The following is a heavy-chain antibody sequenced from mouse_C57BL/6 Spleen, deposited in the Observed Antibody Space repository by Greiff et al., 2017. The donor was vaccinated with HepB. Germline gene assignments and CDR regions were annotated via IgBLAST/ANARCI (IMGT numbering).Heavy chain of an antibody. CDR3: ERGGYSNRGEY. Sequence: QVQLQQPGAELVKPGASVKLSCKASGYTFTSYWMQWVKQRPGQGLEWIGEIDPSDSYTNYNQKFKGKATLTVDTSSSTANMQRSSLKCEDSAVYYGERGGYSNRGEYWGQGTTLTVSS. J-gene: IGHJ2*01. D-gene: IGHD2-5*01. CDR1: GYTFTSYW. V-gene: IGHV1-50*01. CDR2: IDPSDSYT.